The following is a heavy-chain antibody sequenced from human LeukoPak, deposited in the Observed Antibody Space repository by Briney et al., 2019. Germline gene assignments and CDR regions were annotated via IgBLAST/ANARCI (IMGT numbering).Heavy chain of an antibody. CDR3: AREGSNYYDSSGYYP. CDR2: MNPNSGNT. Sequence: ASVKVSCKASGYTFTSYDINWVRQATGQGLEWMGWMNPNSGNTGYAQKFQGRVTMTRNTSISTAYMELSSLRSEDTAAYYCAREGSNYYDSSGYYPWGQGTLVTVSS. V-gene: IGHV1-8*01. CDR1: GYTFTSYD. D-gene: IGHD3-22*01. J-gene: IGHJ5*02.